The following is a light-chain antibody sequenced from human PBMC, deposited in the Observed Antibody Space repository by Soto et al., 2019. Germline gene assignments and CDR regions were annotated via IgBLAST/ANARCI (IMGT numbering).Light chain of an antibody. CDR3: QHHDSYSQT. Sequence: DIQMTQSPPTLSASVGDRVTITCRASQSIRHYLAWYQQMPGKAPKLLIYRASALQNGVPSRLSGSGSGTKFTRTISSLQPDEFGTYFCQHHDSYSQTFGQGTKVEIK. CDR2: RAS. V-gene: IGKV1-5*01. CDR1: QSIRHY. J-gene: IGKJ1*01.